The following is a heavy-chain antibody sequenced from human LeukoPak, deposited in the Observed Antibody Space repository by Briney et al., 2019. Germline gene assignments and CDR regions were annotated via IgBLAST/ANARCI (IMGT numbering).Heavy chain of an antibody. CDR1: GYTFTNFD. Sequence: ASVKVSCKTSGYTFTNFDIYWVRQAPGQGLECMGWISGYTGDTKYAQIFQGRFTVTTDTSTSTAYMELSSLRSEDTAVYYCARESLMITFGGVIVTNYFDYWGQGTLVTVSS. CDR3: ARESLMITFGGVIVTNYFDY. V-gene: IGHV1-18*01. J-gene: IGHJ4*02. CDR2: ISGYTGDT. D-gene: IGHD3-16*02.